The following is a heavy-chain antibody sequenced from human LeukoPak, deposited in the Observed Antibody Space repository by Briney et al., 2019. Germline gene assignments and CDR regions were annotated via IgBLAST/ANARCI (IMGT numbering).Heavy chain of an antibody. J-gene: IGHJ5*02. CDR3: ARDGSAGWFDP. D-gene: IGHD6-25*01. V-gene: IGHV3-53*04. CDR1: GFTVSSNY. CDR2: LYSGGSS. Sequence: PGGYLRLSCAVSGFTVSSNYMNWVRQAPGKGLEWVSILYSGGSSYYADSVKGRFTISRHNSKNTLYLQMNSLRPEDTAVYYCARDGSAGWFDPWGQGTLVTVSS.